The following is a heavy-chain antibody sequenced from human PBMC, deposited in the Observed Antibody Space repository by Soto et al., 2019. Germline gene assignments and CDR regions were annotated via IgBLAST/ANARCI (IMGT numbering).Heavy chain of an antibody. CDR2: ISWSSGSI. Sequence: DVQLVESGGGLVQPGRSLRLSCAASGFTFDDYAMHWVRQAPGKGLEWVSGISWSSGSIGYADSVKGRFTISRDNAKNSLYLQMNSLRAEDTALYYCAKDTHYGSGSSFDYWGQGTLVTVSS. CDR3: AKDTHYGSGSSFDY. D-gene: IGHD3-10*01. J-gene: IGHJ4*02. CDR1: GFTFDDYA. V-gene: IGHV3-9*01.